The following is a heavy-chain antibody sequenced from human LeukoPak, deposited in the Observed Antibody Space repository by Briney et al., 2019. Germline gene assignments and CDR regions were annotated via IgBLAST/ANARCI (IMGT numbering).Heavy chain of an antibody. Sequence: TGGSLRLSCAASGFTFGDYYMSWIRQAPGKGLEWLSYISSSGNTIYYADSVRGRFTISRDNAKNSLYLQMNGLRAEDTAVYYCARRSSGWWVFDYWGQGTLVTVSS. CDR1: GFTFGDYY. J-gene: IGHJ4*02. V-gene: IGHV3-11*01. D-gene: IGHD6-19*01. CDR3: ARRSSGWWVFDY. CDR2: ISSSGNTI.